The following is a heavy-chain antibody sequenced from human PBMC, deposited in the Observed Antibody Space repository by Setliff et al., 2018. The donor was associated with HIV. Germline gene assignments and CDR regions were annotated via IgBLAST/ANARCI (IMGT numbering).Heavy chain of an antibody. J-gene: IGHJ4*02. CDR1: GESFSGYY. CDR3: ARGTVITYFYDSSGSFDY. Sequence: SETLSLTCAVYGESFSGYYWTWIRQPPGKGLEWIGEVNHSGNTNYNPSLKSRVTISADTSKNQFSLKLTSVTAADTAVYYCARGTVITYFYDSSGSFDYWGQGALVTVSS. CDR2: VNHSGNT. D-gene: IGHD3-22*01. V-gene: IGHV4-34*01.